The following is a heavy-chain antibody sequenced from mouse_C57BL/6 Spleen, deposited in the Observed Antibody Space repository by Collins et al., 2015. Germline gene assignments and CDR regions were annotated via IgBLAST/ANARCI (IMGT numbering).Heavy chain of an antibody. V-gene: IGHV2-2*02. CDR1: GFSLTSYG. CDR3: ARNSGTVYWYFDV. J-gene: IGHJ1*01. CDR2: IWSGGST. Sequence: QVQLKQSGPGLVQPSQSLSITCTVSGFSLTSYGVHWVRQSPGKGLEWLGVIWSGGSTDYNAAFISRLSISKDNPKSQVFFKMNSLQANDTAIYYCARNSGTVYWYFDVWGAGTTVTVSS. D-gene: IGHD4-1*01.